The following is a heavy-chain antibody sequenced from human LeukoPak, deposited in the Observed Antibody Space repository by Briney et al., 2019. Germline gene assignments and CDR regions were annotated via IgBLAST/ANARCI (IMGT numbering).Heavy chain of an antibody. Sequence: GGSLRLSCAGSGFTFNSYAMTWVRQASGKGLKWVSGISGSGGTTYYADSVKGRFTISRDNSNNTLYLQMSSMRVEDTAVYFCAKGVVDYYDSSGYYPSDLWGQGTLVTVSS. V-gene: IGHV3-23*01. D-gene: IGHD3-22*01. CDR1: GFTFNSYA. J-gene: IGHJ5*02. CDR2: ISGSGGTT. CDR3: AKGVVDYYDSSGYYPSDL.